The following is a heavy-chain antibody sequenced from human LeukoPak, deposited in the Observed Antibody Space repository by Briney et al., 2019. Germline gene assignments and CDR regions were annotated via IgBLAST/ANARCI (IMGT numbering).Heavy chain of an antibody. CDR3: ARDLLESRKSWGAFDI. V-gene: IGHV4-59*01. CDR1: GLTFSSYA. Sequence: LRLSCAASGLTFSSYAMSWVRQAPGKGLEWIGYIYYSGSTNYNPSLKSRVTISVDTSKNQLSLKLSSVTAADTAVYYCARDLLESRKSWGAFDIWGEGTMVTVSS. CDR2: IYYSGST. J-gene: IGHJ3*02. D-gene: IGHD2/OR15-2a*01.